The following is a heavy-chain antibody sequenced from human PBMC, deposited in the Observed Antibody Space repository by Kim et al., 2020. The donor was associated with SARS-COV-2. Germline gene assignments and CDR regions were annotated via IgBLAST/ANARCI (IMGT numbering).Heavy chain of an antibody. Sequence: SETLSLTCTVSGGSISSYYWSWIRQPPGKGLEWIGYIYYSGSTNYNPSLKSRVTISVDTSKNQFSLKLSSVTAADTAVYYCARGVGAIYHLDYWGQGTLVTVSS. J-gene: IGHJ4*02. CDR2: IYYSGST. D-gene: IGHD1-26*01. CDR3: ARGVGAIYHLDY. CDR1: GGSISSYY. V-gene: IGHV4-59*01.